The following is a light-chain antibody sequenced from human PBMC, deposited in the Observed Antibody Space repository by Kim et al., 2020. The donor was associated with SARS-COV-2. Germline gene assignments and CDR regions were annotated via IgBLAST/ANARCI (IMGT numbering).Light chain of an antibody. V-gene: IGLV3-1*01. CDR2: QDS. Sequence: SYELTQPPSVSVSPGQTASITCSGDKLGDKYACWYQQKPGQSPVLVIYQDSKRPSGIPERFSGSNSGNTATLTISGPQAMDEADYYCQAWVAGYVFGT. CDR3: QAWVAGYV. CDR1: KLGDKY. J-gene: IGLJ1*01.